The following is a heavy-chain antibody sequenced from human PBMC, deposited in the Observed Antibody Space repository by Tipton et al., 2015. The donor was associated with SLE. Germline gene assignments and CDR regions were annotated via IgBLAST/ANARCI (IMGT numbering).Heavy chain of an antibody. CDR2: INHSGST. D-gene: IGHD2-2*02. CDR1: RGSFSGYY. J-gene: IGHJ3*01. CDR3: ARGRAPNRYCSSTSCYNPPYGMDV. Sequence: TLSLTCAVYRGSFSGYYWSWIRQPPGKGLEWIGEINHSGSTNYKPSLKSRVTISVDTSKNQFSLKVSSVTAADTAVYYCARGRAPNRYCSSTSCYNPPYGMDVWGQGTMVTVSS. V-gene: IGHV4-34*01.